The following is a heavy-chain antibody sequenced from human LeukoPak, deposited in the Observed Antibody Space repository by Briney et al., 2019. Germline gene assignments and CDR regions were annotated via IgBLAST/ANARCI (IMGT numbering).Heavy chain of an antibody. CDR3: AKDAEGPLDY. J-gene: IGHJ4*02. CDR1: GFTFNGYS. Sequence: PGGSLRLSCTASGFTFNGYSMNWVRQAPGKGLEWVSSISTSSSYIYYADSVKGRFTISRNNPKNSLYLQMNSLRGEDTAVYYCAKDAEGPLDYWGQGTLVTVSS. D-gene: IGHD1-14*01. V-gene: IGHV3-21*04. CDR2: ISTSSSYI.